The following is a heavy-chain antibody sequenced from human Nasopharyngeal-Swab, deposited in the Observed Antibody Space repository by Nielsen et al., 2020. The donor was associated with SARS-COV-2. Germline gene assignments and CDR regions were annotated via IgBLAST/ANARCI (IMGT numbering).Heavy chain of an antibody. CDR2: MNPNSGNT. V-gene: IGHV1-8*01. J-gene: IGHJ6*03. CDR3: ARGFIVATIFHYYYYMDV. D-gene: IGHD5-12*01. Sequence: WVRQAPGQGLEWMGWMNPNSGNTGYAQRFQGRVTMTRNTSISTANMELSSLRSEDTAVYYCARGFIVATIFHYYYYMDVWGKGTTVTVSS.